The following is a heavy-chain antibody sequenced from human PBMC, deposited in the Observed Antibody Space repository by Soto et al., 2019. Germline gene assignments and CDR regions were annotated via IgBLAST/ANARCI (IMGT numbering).Heavy chain of an antibody. D-gene: IGHD6-6*01. CDR3: AKEEYYSSSGHYYYGMDV. CDR1: GFTFSSYA. Sequence: PGGSLRLSCAASGFTFSSYAMSWVRQVPGKGLEWVSAISGSGGSTYYADSVKGRFTISRDNSKNTLYLQMNSLRAEDTAVYYCAKEEYYSSSGHYYYGMDVWGQGTTVTVYS. J-gene: IGHJ6*02. CDR2: ISGSGGST. V-gene: IGHV3-23*01.